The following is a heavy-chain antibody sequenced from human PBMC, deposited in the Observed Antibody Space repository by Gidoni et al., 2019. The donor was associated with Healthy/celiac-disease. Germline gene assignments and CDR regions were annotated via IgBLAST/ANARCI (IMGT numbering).Heavy chain of an antibody. CDR1: GFNFSSYG. CDR3: ARVPPLDSIVRLDYYYMDV. V-gene: IGHV3-33*01. CDR2: IWYDGSNK. Sequence: QVQLVESGGGVVQPGRCLRLSCAAAGFNFSSYGLHWVRQAPGKGLEWVAVIWYDGSNKDYADSVKGRFTISRDNSKNTLYLQMNSLRAEDTAVYYCARVPPLDSIVRLDYYYMDVWGKGTTVTVSS. D-gene: IGHD1-26*01. J-gene: IGHJ6*03.